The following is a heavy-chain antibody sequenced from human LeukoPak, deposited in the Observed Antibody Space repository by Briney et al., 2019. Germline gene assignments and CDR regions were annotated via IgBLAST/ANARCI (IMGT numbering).Heavy chain of an antibody. V-gene: IGHV3-48*02. D-gene: IGHD3-9*01. J-gene: IGHJ4*02. Sequence: GGSLRLSCSASGFTFSSYSMNWVRQAPGKGLEWLAYINRGGDNIWYADSVKGRFTISRDNARDSLFLQMNSLRDEDTAVYYCARDHDWALDYWGQGTLVTVSS. CDR2: INRGGDNI. CDR1: GFTFSSYS. CDR3: ARDHDWALDY.